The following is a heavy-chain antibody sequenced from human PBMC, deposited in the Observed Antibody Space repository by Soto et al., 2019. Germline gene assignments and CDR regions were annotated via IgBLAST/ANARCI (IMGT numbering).Heavy chain of an antibody. V-gene: IGHV4-59*08. CDR2: IYYSGST. D-gene: IGHD5-12*01. J-gene: IGHJ5*02. CDR3: ARCIVATTNWFDP. Sequence: SETLSLTCTVSGCSISSYYWSWIRQPPGKGLEWIGCIYYSGSTNYNPSLKSRVTISVDTSKNQFSLKLSSVTAADTAVYYCARCIVATTNWFDPWGQGTLVTVSS. CDR1: GCSISSYY.